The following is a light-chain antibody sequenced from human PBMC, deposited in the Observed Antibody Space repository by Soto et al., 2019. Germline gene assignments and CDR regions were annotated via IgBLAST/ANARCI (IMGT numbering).Light chain of an antibody. CDR2: AAS. Sequence: DIQMTQSPSSVSASIGDRVTITCRASQHISTWLVWYQQKAGKAPQLLIYAASSLQSGVPSRFSGSGSGTDFTLTISSLQPDDSATSYCQQANTFPFTFGQGTRLEI. CDR3: QQANTFPFT. V-gene: IGKV1-12*01. J-gene: IGKJ2*01. CDR1: QHISTW.